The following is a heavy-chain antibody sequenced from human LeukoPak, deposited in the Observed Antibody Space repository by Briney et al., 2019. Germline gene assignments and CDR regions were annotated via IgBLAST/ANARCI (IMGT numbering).Heavy chain of an antibody. CDR2: IYYSGST. Sequence: SETLSLTCTVSSGSISSYYWSWIRQPPGKGLEWIGYIYYSGSTNYNPSLKSRVTISVDTSKNQFSLKLSSVTAADTAVYYCARAVEWFNFDYWGQGTLVTVSS. J-gene: IGHJ4*02. D-gene: IGHD3-3*01. CDR3: ARAVEWFNFDY. CDR1: SGSISSYY. V-gene: IGHV4-59*01.